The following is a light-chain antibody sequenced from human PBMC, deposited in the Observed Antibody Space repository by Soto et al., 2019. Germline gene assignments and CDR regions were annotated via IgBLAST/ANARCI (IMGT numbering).Light chain of an antibody. CDR1: QSVGSW. V-gene: IGKV1-5*03. J-gene: IGKJ2*02. Sequence: DIPMTQSPSTLSASVGDRVTITCRASQSVGSWLAWYQQKPGKAPKYLIYKVSILESGVPLRFSGSGSGTEFTLTISSLQPDDFATYYCQQYDAYPWTFGQGTKL. CDR2: KVS. CDR3: QQYDAYPWT.